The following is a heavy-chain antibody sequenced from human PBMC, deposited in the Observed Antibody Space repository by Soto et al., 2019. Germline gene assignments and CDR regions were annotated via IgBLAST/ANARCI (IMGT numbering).Heavy chain of an antibody. V-gene: IGHV3-48*02. CDR3: ARDGYKMCYH. D-gene: IGHD5-12*01. J-gene: IGHJ5*02. CDR1: GFTFTTFG. CDR2: ITTTSDAT. Sequence: EVPLVESGGGFVRPGGSLRLSCTASGFTFTTFGMTWVRQAPGKGLEWISFITTTSDATYYADSVKGRFTISRDNAKNSVSLQMNSLRDEDTALSFCARDGYKMCYHCGQGTLVTVSS.